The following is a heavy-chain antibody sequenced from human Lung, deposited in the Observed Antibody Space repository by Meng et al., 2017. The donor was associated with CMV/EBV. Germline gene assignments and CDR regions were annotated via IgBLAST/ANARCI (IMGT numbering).Heavy chain of an antibody. V-gene: IGHV1-69*05. CDR1: GGTFRSYA. CDR2: FIPVFGTA. Sequence: SVXVSXKASGGTFRSYAISWVRQAPGQGLEWMGGFIPVFGTANYAQKFQGRVTITTDESTSTAYMELSSLRSEDTATYYCARGLTIAVAGTKFGSWGQGXLVTVSS. CDR3: ARGLTIAVAGTKFGS. J-gene: IGHJ4*02. D-gene: IGHD6-13*01.